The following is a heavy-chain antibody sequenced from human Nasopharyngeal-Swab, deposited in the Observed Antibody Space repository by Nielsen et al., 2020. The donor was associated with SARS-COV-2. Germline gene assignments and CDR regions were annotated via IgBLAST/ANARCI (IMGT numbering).Heavy chain of an antibody. CDR3: ARDGGAAVADWYYYMDV. V-gene: IGHV3-23*01. D-gene: IGHD3-16*01. J-gene: IGHJ6*03. Sequence: WIRQPPGKRKEWVSTISGAGYLIFYAGPVWGRFTISRDNSKNTLYLKMDRLRLEDTAVYYCARDGGAAVADWYYYMDVWGEGTTVTVS. CDR2: ISGAGYLI.